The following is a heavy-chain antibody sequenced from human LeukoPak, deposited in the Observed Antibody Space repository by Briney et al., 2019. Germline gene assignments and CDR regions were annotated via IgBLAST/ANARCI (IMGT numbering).Heavy chain of an antibody. V-gene: IGHV4-38-2*01. CDR3: ARPLYNCGSDCHSHNWFDP. CDR2: NYHSGST. D-gene: IGHD2-21*01. CDR1: GYSIRSGYY. J-gene: IGHJ5*02. Sequence: PSETLSLTCAVSGYSIRSGYYWGWFPRPPGKGLEGFGSNYHSGSTYYNPSLMSRGTISVDTSKNQLSLKLSSVTAADTAVYYCARPLYNCGSDCHSHNWFDPWRQGTLVTVSS.